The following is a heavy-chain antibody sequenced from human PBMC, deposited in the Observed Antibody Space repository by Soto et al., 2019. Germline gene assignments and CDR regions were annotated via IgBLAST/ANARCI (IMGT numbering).Heavy chain of an antibody. V-gene: IGHV2-5*02. D-gene: IGHD4-17*01. Sequence: QITLKESGPTLVKPTQTLTLTCTFSGFSLSTNGVGVGWIRQPPGKALDWLALIYWDDSNHYSPSLESRLTITKDTSRNQVVLTMTNMDPVDTATYYCAKKGGGDYVLRYWGQGTLVTVSS. CDR3: AKKGGGDYVLRY. J-gene: IGHJ4*02. CDR1: GFSLSTNGVG. CDR2: IYWDDSN.